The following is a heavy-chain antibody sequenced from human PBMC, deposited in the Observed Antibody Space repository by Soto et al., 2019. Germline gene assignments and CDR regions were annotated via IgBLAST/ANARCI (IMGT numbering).Heavy chain of an antibody. CDR2: IYWDGDK. Sequence: QITLKESGPTLVKPTQTLTLTCTFSGFSLNTGGLGVGWIRQPPGKALEWLALIYWDGDKRYSPSRQIRLSITKDTSNKHVVLTMTIMDPVDTATHYFVHSRCGGDWLRSSSTHYYYVMDVWGQGTTITVS. CDR3: VHSRCGGDWLRSSSTHYYYVMDV. V-gene: IGHV2-5*02. D-gene: IGHD2-21*02. J-gene: IGHJ6*01. CDR1: GFSLNTGGLG.